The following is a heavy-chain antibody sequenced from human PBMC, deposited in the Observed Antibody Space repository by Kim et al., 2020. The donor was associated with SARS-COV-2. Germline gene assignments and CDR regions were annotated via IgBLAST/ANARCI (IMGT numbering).Heavy chain of an antibody. CDR3: ARGADGGYFEARVHYFDY. D-gene: IGHD5-12*01. J-gene: IGHJ4*02. Sequence: GGSLRLSCAASGFTFSSYWMSWVRQAPGKGLEWVANIKQDGSEKYYVDSVKGRFTISRDNAKNSLYLQMNSLRAEDTAVYYCARGADGGYFEARVHYFDYWGQGTLVTVSS. CDR2: IKQDGSEK. CDR1: GFTFSSYW. V-gene: IGHV3-7*03.